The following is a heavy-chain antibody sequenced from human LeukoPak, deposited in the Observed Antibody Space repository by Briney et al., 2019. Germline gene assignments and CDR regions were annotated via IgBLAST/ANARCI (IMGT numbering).Heavy chain of an antibody. D-gene: IGHD6-13*01. CDR3: ARIKQQLVRQPRRSSYYYCGMDV. J-gene: IGHJ6*02. V-gene: IGHV4-59*12. CDR2: IYHSGST. Sequence: SETLSLTCTVSGGSISSYYWSWIRQPPGKGLEWIGEIYHSGSTNYNPSLKSRVTISVDKSKNQFSLKLSSVTAADTAVYYCARIKQQLVRQPRRSSYYYCGMDVWGQGTTVTVSS. CDR1: GGSISSYY.